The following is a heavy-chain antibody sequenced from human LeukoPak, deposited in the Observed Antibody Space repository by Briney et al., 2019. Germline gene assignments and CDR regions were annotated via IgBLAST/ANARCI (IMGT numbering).Heavy chain of an antibody. CDR1: GFTFTSSA. CDR2: IVVGSGNT. J-gene: IGHJ4*02. D-gene: IGHD1-26*01. V-gene: IGHV1-58*02. Sequence: SVKVSCKASGFTFTSSAMQWVRQARRQRLEWIGWIVVGSGNTNYAQKFQERVTITRDMSTSTAYMELSSLRSEDTAVYYCAAIRVGATRFYFDYWGQGTLVTVSS. CDR3: AAIRVGATRFYFDY.